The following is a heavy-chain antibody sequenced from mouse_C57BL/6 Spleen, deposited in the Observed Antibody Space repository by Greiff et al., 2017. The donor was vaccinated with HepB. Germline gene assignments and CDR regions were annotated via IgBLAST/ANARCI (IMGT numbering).Heavy chain of an antibody. J-gene: IGHJ4*01. D-gene: IGHD1-1*01. CDR3: ARQHYGRNYAMDY. Sequence: EVKLVESGGGLVKPGGSLKLSCAASGFTFSDYGMHWVRQAPEKGLEWVAYISSGSSTIYYADTVKGRFTIARDNAKNTLYLQMTSLRSEDTAMYYCARQHYGRNYAMDYWGQGTSVTVSS. CDR1: GFTFSDYG. V-gene: IGHV5-17*01. CDR2: ISSGSSTI.